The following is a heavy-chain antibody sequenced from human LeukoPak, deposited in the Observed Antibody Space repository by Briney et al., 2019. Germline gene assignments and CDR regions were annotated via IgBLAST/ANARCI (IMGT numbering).Heavy chain of an antibody. D-gene: IGHD3-9*01. CDR1: EFSLSNFA. V-gene: IGHV3-30-3*01. J-gene: IGHJ4*02. CDR2: ISYDGSIR. Sequence: GGSLRLSCAASEFSLSNFAMYWVRQAPGKGLEWLAVISYDGSIRYYADSVKGRFTISRDMSNNTLFLQMNSLRGDDTAVYYCAKGGGTSYYSRFESWGQGTLITVSS. CDR3: AKGGGTSYYSRFES.